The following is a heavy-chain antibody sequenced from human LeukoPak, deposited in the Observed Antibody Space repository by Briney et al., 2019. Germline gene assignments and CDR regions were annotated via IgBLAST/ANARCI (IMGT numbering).Heavy chain of an antibody. CDR2: INHSGST. D-gene: IGHD6-13*01. Sequence: SETLSLTCAVYGESFSGYYWSRIRQPPGKGLEWIGEINHSGSTNYNPSLKSRVTISVDTSKNQFSLKLSSVTAADTAVYYCAGIAAGFNWFDPWGQGTLVTVSS. CDR1: GESFSGYY. CDR3: AGIAAGFNWFDP. J-gene: IGHJ5*02. V-gene: IGHV4-34*01.